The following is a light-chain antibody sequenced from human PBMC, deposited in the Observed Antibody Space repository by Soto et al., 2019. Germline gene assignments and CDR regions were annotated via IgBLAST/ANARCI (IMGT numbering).Light chain of an antibody. CDR2: DVS. CDR1: SSDVGGYNY. J-gene: IGLJ1*01. CDR3: SSYTSSSTLAV. Sequence: QSVLTQPASVSGSPGQSITISCTGTSSDVGGYNYVSWYQQHPGKAPKLMIYDVSNWPSGVSNRFSGSKSGNTASLTISGLQAEDEADYYCSSYTSSSTLAVFGTGTKLTVL. V-gene: IGLV2-14*01.